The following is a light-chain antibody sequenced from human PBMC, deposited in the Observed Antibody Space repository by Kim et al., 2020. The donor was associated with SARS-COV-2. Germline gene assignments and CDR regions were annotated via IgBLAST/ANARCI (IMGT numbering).Light chain of an antibody. CDR3: QKYNGAPWT. CDR2: AAS. J-gene: IGKJ1*01. CDR1: QAISKY. V-gene: IGKV1-27*01. Sequence: ASIGDRVSISCRASQAISKYLAWYQQKPGKAPKLLIYAASTLQSRVPSRFSGSGSGTDFTLTINSLQPEDVATYYCQKYNGAPWTFGQGTKVDIK.